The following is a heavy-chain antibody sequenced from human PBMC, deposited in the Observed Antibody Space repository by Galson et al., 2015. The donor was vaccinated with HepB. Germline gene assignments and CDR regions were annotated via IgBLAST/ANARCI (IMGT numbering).Heavy chain of an antibody. J-gene: IGHJ5*02. CDR2: IYYSGST. CDR3: ARLYPIVVVPVGGFPATDVKLGSPENWFDP. CDR1: GGSISSYY. D-gene: IGHD2-2*01. Sequence: ETLSLTCTVSGGSISSYYWSWIRQPPGKGLEWIGYIYYSGSTNYNPSLKSRVTISVDTSKNQFSLKLSSVTAADTAVYYCARLYPIVVVPVGGFPATDVKLGSPENWFDPWGQGTLVTVSS. V-gene: IGHV4-59*01.